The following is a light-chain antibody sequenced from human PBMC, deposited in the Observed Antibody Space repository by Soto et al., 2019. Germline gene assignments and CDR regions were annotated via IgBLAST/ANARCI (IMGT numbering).Light chain of an antibody. CDR2: DVS. CDR3: SSYTRSATHV. V-gene: IGLV2-14*03. J-gene: IGLJ1*01. CDR1: NSVVGGYNY. Sequence: QSVLTQPASVSGSPGPSITISCTGTNSVVGGYNYVSWYQHHPGKAPKLMTYDVSNRPSGVSNRFSGSKSGNTASLTISGLQAEDEADYYCSSYTRSATHVFGTGTRSPS.